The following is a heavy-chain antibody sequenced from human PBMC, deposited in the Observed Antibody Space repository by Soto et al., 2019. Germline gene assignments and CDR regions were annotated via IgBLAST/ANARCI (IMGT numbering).Heavy chain of an antibody. CDR3: ARGDSSTDAFDI. CDR2: IYYSGST. CDR1: GGSVSSGSYY. J-gene: IGHJ3*02. Sequence: SETLSLTCTVSGGSVSSGSYYWSWIRQPPGKGLEWIGYIYYSGSTNYNPSLKGRVTISVDTSKNQFSLKLSSVTAADTAVYYCARGDSSTDAFDIWGQGTMVTVSS. D-gene: IGHD2-15*01. V-gene: IGHV4-61*01.